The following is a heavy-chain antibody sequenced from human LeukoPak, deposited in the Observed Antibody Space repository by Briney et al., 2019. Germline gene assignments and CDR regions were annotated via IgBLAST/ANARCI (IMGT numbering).Heavy chain of an antibody. Sequence: ASVKVSCKASGYTFTTYTMHWVRQAPGQGLEWMGIINPSGGSTSYAQKFQGRVTMTRDTSTSTVYMELSSLRSEDTAVYYCASEQWPVPFDYWGQGTLVTVSS. CDR2: INPSGGST. CDR3: ASEQWPVPFDY. CDR1: GYTFTTYT. D-gene: IGHD6-19*01. J-gene: IGHJ4*02. V-gene: IGHV1-46*01.